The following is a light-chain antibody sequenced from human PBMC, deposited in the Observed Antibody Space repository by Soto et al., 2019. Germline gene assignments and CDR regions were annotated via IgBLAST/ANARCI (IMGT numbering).Light chain of an antibody. CDR1: HSISSS. V-gene: IGKV1-5*03. CDR2: EAS. J-gene: IGKJ1*01. CDR3: QQYDSYWT. Sequence: DIQMTQSPSTLSASVGDRVTITCRASHSISSSLAWYQQKPGKAPKVLIYEASNLQRGVPTRFSGGGFGTDFTLTISSVQPDDFATYYCQQYDSYWTFGQGTKVEIE.